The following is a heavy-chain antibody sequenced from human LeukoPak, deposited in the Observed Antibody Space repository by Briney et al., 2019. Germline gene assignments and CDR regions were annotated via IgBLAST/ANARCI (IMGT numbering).Heavy chain of an antibody. CDR2: ISSSASAI. V-gene: IGHV3-48*04. J-gene: IGHJ4*02. Sequence: QPGGSLRLSCAASGFTFSSYSMNWVRQAPGKGLEWVSFISSSASAIHYADSVRGRFTISRDDAKNSLYLQMSRLRAEDTAVYYCAREKLSFFDSSGYFDYWGQGTLVTVSS. CDR3: AREKLSFFDSSGYFDY. D-gene: IGHD3-22*01. CDR1: GFTFSSYS.